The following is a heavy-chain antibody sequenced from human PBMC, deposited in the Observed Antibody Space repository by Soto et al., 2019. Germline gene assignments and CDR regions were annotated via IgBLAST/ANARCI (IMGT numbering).Heavy chain of an antibody. D-gene: IGHD2-15*01. CDR1: GFTFSVYT. CDR3: ARDPVAATPHNWFDP. Sequence: QVQLVESGGGVVQPGRSLRLSCAASGFTFSVYTMHWVRQAPGKGLEWLAVVSPDGTNKYYADSVKGRFTISRDNSKNTLYLQMNSLRPEDTAVYYCARDPVAATPHNWFDPWGQGTLVTVSS. J-gene: IGHJ5*02. CDR2: VSPDGTNK. V-gene: IGHV3-30-3*01.